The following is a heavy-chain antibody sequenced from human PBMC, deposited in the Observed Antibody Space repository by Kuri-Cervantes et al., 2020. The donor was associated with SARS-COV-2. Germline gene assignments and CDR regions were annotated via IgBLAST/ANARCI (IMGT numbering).Heavy chain of an antibody. CDR2: INHSGST. Sequence: SETLSLTCTVSGGSISSYYWSWIRQPPGKGLEWIGEINHSGSTNYSPSLKSRVTISVDTSKNQFSLKLTSVTAADTAVYYCARGVAGAVPATILGLDFYYYYDMDVWGKGTTVTVSS. D-gene: IGHD2-2*02. J-gene: IGHJ6*03. CDR3: ARGVAGAVPATILGLDFYYYYDMDV. CDR1: GGSISSYY. V-gene: IGHV4-34*01.